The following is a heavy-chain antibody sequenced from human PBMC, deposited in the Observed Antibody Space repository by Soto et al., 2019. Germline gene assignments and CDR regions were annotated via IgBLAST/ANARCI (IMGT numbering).Heavy chain of an antibody. V-gene: IGHV1-18*01. D-gene: IGHD4-17*01. CDR2: ISAYNGNT. J-gene: IGHJ4*02. CDR1: GYTFTSYG. Sequence: ASVKVSCKASGYTFTSYGITWVRQAPGQGLEWMGWISAYNGNTNYARKLQGRVTMTTDTSTSTAYMELRSLTSDDTAMYYCARDMQYGDFDYWGQGTLVTVSS. CDR3: ARDMQYGDFDY.